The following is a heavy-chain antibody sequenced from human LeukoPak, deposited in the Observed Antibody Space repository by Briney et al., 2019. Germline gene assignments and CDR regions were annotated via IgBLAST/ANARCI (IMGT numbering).Heavy chain of an antibody. J-gene: IGHJ1*01. CDR1: GFTFSSHA. CDR2: LSHDETSK. D-gene: IGHD4-23*01. CDR3: ARIDYGGNAAPEYFQH. Sequence: PGGSLRLSCAASGFTFSSHAMHWVRQAPGKGLEWVAVLSHDETSKLYAGSVKGRFTISRDTSKNTLYLQMNSLSGEDTAVYYCARIDYGGNAAPEYFQHWGQGTLVTVSS. V-gene: IGHV3-30*04.